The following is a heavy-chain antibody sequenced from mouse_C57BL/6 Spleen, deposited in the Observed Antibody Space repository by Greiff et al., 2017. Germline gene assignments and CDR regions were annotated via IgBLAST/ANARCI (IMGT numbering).Heavy chain of an antibody. J-gene: IGHJ1*03. V-gene: IGHV1-54*01. CDR2: INPGSGGT. Sequence: QVQLQQSGAELVRPGTSVKVSCKASGYAFTNYLIEWVKQRPGQGLEWIGVINPGSGGTNYNEKFKGKATLTADKASSTAYMPLSSLTSEDSAVYFCARWGNWYFDVWGTGTTVTVSS. CDR3: ARWGNWYFDV. CDR1: GYAFTNYL.